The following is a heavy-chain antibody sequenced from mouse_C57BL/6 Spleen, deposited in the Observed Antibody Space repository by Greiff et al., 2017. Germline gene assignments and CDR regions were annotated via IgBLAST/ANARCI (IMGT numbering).Heavy chain of an antibody. CDR3: ARGWGYFDY. J-gene: IGHJ2*01. D-gene: IGHD2-3*01. Sequence: VQLKESGPELVKPGASVKMSCKASGYTFTDYNMHWVKQSHGKSLEWIGYINPNNGGTSYNQKFKGKATLTVNKSSSTAYMELRSLTSEDSSVYYCARGWGYFDYWGQGTTLTVSS. CDR2: INPNNGGT. CDR1: GYTFTDYN. V-gene: IGHV1-22*01.